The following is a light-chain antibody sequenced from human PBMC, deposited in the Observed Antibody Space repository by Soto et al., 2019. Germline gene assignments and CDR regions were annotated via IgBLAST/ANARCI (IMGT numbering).Light chain of an antibody. V-gene: IGKV2-28*01. Sequence: DIVLTQSPLSLPVTPGEPASLSCRSSQSLLHSNGYNYLDWYLQKPGQSPQLLISLGSNRASGVPDRFSGSGSGTDFTLRISRVEADDVGVYYCMQALQTPRTFGQGTKV. CDR1: QSLLHSNGYNY. CDR2: LGS. CDR3: MQALQTPRT. J-gene: IGKJ1*01.